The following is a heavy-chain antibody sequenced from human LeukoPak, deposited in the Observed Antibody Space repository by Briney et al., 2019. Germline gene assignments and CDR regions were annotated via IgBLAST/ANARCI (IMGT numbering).Heavy chain of an antibody. Sequence: PGGSLRLSCAASGFTFSSYGMHWVRQAPGKGLEWVSYISSSGSTIYYADSVKGRFTISRDNAQNSLYLQMNSLRVEDTAIYYCARDPYNGAYSEGYYYYYMDVWGKGTTVTVSS. V-gene: IGHV3-48*04. CDR2: ISSSGSTI. CDR1: GFTFSSYG. D-gene: IGHD1-1*01. J-gene: IGHJ6*03. CDR3: ARDPYNGAYSEGYYYYYMDV.